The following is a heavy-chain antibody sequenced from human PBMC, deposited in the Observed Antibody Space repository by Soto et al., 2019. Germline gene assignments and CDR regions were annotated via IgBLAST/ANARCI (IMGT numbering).Heavy chain of an antibody. CDR1: GGSVSSYS. J-gene: IGHJ4*02. Sequence: SETLSLTCTVSGGSVSSYSWTWVRQPPGKGLEWIGYVYYSGSTHYNPSLKSRVTISLDTSKNQFSLKLTSVTAADTAMYFCASSPPAMVAPNIWGQGTLVTVSS. CDR2: VYYSGST. CDR3: ASSPPAMVAPNI. V-gene: IGHV4-59*02. D-gene: IGHD5-18*01.